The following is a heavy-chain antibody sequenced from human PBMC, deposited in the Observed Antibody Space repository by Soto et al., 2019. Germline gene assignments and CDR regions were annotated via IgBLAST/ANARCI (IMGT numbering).Heavy chain of an antibody. CDR2: IYWNDDK. J-gene: IGHJ3*02. D-gene: IGHD3-10*01. Sequence: QITLKESGPTLVKPTQTLTLTCTFSGFSLSTSGVGVGWIRQPPGQALEWIALIYWNDDKRYSLSVKSRLTITKDTSKNQVVLTMTNMDPMDTATYYCAQTRATMVRGRDPFDIWGQGTMVTVSS. CDR1: GFSLSTSGVG. CDR3: AQTRATMVRGRDPFDI. V-gene: IGHV2-5*01.